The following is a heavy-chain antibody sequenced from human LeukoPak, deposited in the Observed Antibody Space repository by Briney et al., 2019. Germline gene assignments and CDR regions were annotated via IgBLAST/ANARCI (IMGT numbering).Heavy chain of an antibody. V-gene: IGHV3-23*01. Sequence: GGSLRLSCDASGFSFSDYAMHWVRQAPGKGLEWVSGISAGGHNTYYADSVKGRFTISRDNSKNTLFVQMSSLSSDDTAVYYCANQPERCCSGGSCLPSTGWGQGTLVTVSS. CDR2: ISAGGHNT. D-gene: IGHD2-15*01. CDR3: ANQPERCCSGGSCLPSTG. J-gene: IGHJ4*02. CDR1: GFSFSDYA.